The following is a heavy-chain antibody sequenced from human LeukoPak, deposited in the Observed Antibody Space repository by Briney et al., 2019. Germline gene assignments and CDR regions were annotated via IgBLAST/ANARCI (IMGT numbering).Heavy chain of an antibody. Sequence: ASVKVSCKXSGYTFTSYYMHWVRQAPGQGLEWMGTINPSGGSTSYAQKFQGRVTMTRDTSTSTVYMELSSLRSEDTAVYYCASCAGSCYSPFDYWGQGTLVTVPS. V-gene: IGHV1-46*01. CDR2: INPSGGST. CDR1: GYTFTSYY. CDR3: ASCAGSCYSPFDY. J-gene: IGHJ4*02. D-gene: IGHD2-15*01.